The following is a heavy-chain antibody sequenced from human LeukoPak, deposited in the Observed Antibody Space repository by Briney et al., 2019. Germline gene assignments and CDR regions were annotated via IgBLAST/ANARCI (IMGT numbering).Heavy chain of an antibody. D-gene: IGHD3-10*01. CDR3: AKDLVMVRGVIGYMDV. V-gene: IGHV3-7*01. J-gene: IGHJ6*03. Sequence: GGSLRLSCAASGFTFSNYWMSWVRQAPGKGLEWVANIKQDGREKYYVDSVKGRFTISRDNAKNSLYLQMNSLRAEDTAVYYCAKDLVMVRGVIGYMDVWGKGTTVTISS. CDR2: IKQDGREK. CDR1: GFTFSNYW.